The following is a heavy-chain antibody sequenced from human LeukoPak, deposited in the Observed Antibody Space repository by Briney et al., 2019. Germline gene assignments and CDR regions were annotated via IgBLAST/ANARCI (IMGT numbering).Heavy chain of an antibody. CDR1: GGSISSGSYY. J-gene: IGHJ6*03. D-gene: IGHD3-3*01. CDR3: ARDLEFDFWSGYEYYYYMDV. V-gene: IGHV4-61*02. Sequence: SQTLSLTCTVSGGSISSGSYYWSWIRQPAGKGLEWIGRIYTSGSTNYNPSLKSRVTISVDTSKNQFSLKLSSVTAADTAVYYCARDLEFDFWSGYEYYYYMDVWGKGTTVTVSS. CDR2: IYTSGST.